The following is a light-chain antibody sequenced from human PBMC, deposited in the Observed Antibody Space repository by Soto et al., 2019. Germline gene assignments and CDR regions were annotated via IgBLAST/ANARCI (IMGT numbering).Light chain of an antibody. J-gene: IGKJ1*01. CDR2: DAS. CDR3: QQRSNWPWT. CDR1: QSVSSY. Sequence: EIVLTQSPATLSLSPGERATLSCWASQSVSSYLAWYQQKPGQAPRLLIHDASNRATGIPARFSGSGSGTDFTLTISSLEPEDFAVYYCQQRSNWPWTFGQGTNVEIK. V-gene: IGKV3-11*01.